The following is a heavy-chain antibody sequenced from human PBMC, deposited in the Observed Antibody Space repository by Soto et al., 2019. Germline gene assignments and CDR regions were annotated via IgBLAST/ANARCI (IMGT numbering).Heavy chain of an antibody. J-gene: IGHJ6*02. CDR2: IYSGGST. CDR1: GFTVSSNY. D-gene: IGHD5-18*01. Sequence: EVQLVESGGGLIQPGGSLRLSCAASGFTVSSNYMSWVRQAPGKGLEWVSVIYSGGSTYYADSVKGRFTISRDNSKNTLYLQMNSLRAEDTAVYYCARDRVDTAMVRVYYGMDVWGQGTTVTVSS. V-gene: IGHV3-53*01. CDR3: ARDRVDTAMVRVYYGMDV.